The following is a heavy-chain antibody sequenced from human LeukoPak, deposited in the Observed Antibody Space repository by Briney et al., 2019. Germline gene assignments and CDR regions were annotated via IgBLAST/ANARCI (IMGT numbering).Heavy chain of an antibody. J-gene: IGHJ3*02. D-gene: IGHD5-24*01. CDR2: IYHSGST. V-gene: IGHV4-30-2*01. CDR1: GGSISSGGYS. CDR3: ARRGDGYNYDAFDI. Sequence: PSETLSLTCPVSGGSISSGGYSWNWIRQPPGKGLEWIGYIYHSGSTYYNPSLKSRVTILVTRSKNQFSLKLSSVTAADTAVYYCARRGDGYNYDAFDIWGQGTMVTVSS.